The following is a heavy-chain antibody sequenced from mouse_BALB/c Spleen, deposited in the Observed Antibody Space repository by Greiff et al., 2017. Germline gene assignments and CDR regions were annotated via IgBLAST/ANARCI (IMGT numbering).Heavy chain of an antibody. CDR1: GFSLTGSC. CDR2: IWGDGST. D-gene: IGHD2-4*01. V-gene: IGHV2-6-7*01. CDR3: ARYRITTGVFAY. J-gene: IGHJ3*01. Sequence: VKLMASGTGLVAPSQSLSISCTVSGFSLTGSCVHWVRQPPGKGLEWLGMIWGDGSTDYNSDLKSRLSSSKDNTKSQVFLKMNSLQTDDTARYYCARYRITTGVFAYWGQGTLVTVSA.